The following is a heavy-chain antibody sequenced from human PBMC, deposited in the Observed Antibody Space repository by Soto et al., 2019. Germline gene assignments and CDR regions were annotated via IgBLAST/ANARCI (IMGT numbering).Heavy chain of an antibody. CDR3: ARGSDFWRGKKGSGNDY. J-gene: IGHJ4*02. V-gene: IGHV3-30-3*01. D-gene: IGHD3-3*01. CDR1: GFTFSSYA. CDR2: ISYDGSNK. Sequence: QVQLVESGGGVVQPGRSLRLSCAASGFTFSSYAMHWVRQAPGKGLEWVAVISYDGSNKYYADSVKGRFTISRDNSKNTLYLQMNSLRAEDTAVYYCARGSDFWRGKKGSGNDYWGQGTLVTVSS.